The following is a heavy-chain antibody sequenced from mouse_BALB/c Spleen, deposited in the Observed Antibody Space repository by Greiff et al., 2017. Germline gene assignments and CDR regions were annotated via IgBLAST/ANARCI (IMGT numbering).Heavy chain of an antibody. CDR3: VTVVATDYAMDY. J-gene: IGHJ4*01. Sequence: VKLMESGPGLVAPSQSLSITCTVSGFSLTSYDISWIRQPPGKGLEWLGVIWTGGGTNYNSAFMSRLSISKDNSKSQVFLKMNSLQTDDTAIYYCVTVVATDYAMDYWGQGTSVTVSS. V-gene: IGHV2-9-2*01. CDR2: IWTGGGT. D-gene: IGHD1-1*01. CDR1: GFSLTSYD.